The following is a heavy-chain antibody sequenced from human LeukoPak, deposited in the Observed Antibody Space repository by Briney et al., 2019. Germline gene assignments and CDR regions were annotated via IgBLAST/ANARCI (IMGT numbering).Heavy chain of an antibody. CDR2: ISAYNGNT. V-gene: IGHV1-18*01. J-gene: IGHJ4*02. D-gene: IGHD3-3*01. CDR1: GYTFTSYG. CDR3: ARLDFWSGYYTGGDY. Sequence: GASVKVSCKASGYTFTSYGISWVRQAPGQGLEWMGWISAYNGNTNYAQKLQGRVTMTTDTSTSTAYMELRSLRSDDTAVYYCARLDFWSGYYTGGDYWGQGTLVTVSS.